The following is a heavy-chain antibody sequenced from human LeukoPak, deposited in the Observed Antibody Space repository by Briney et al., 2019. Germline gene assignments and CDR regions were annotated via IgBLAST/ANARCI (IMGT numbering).Heavy chain of an antibody. CDR2: IYTSGST. D-gene: IGHD3-9*01. J-gene: IGHJ5*02. CDR1: GGSISSGSYY. Sequence: SETLSLTCTVSGGSISSGSYYWSWIRQPAGKGLEWIGRIYTSGSTNYNPSLKSRVTISVDTSKNQFSLKLSSVTTADTAVYYCARDAEYDILTGLDNWFDPWGQGTLVTVSS. CDR3: ARDAEYDILTGLDNWFDP. V-gene: IGHV4-61*02.